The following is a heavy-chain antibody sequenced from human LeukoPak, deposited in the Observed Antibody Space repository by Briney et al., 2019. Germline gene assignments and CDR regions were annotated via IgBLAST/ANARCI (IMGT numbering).Heavy chain of an antibody. CDR2: ISAYNGNT. Sequence: ASVKVSCKASGYTITGYYMHWVRQAPGQGLEWMGWISAYNGNTNYAQKLQGRVTMTTDASTSTAYMELRSLRSDDTAVYYCARDHGDYPELDYWGQGTLVTVSS. CDR1: GYTITGYY. D-gene: IGHD4-17*01. J-gene: IGHJ4*02. V-gene: IGHV1-18*04. CDR3: ARDHGDYPELDY.